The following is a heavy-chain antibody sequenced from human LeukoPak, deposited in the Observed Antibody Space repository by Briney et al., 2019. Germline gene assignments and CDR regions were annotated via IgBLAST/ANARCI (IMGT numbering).Heavy chain of an antibody. CDR2: ISWNSGSI. J-gene: IGHJ4*02. CDR3: AKDGTLKFSSGWLDY. D-gene: IGHD6-19*01. V-gene: IGHV3-9*03. CDR1: GFTFDDYA. Sequence: GRSLRLSCAASGFTFDDYAMHWVRQAPGKGLEWVSGISWNSGSIGYADSVKGRFTISRDNAKNSLYLQMNSLRAEDMALYYCAKDGTLKFSSGWLDYWGQGTLVTVSS.